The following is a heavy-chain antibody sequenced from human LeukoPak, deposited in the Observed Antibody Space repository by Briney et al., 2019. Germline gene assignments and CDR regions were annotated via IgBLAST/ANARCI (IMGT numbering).Heavy chain of an antibody. Sequence: GGSLRLSCAASGFPFSSYAMSWVRQAPGKGLEWVSAMSGDTVTTYYTDSVKGRFTISRDNSKNTLYLQMNSLRAEDTAVYYCARDDYYDSSGYDVWGQGTTVTVSS. D-gene: IGHD3-22*01. V-gene: IGHV3-23*01. J-gene: IGHJ6*02. CDR1: GFPFSSYA. CDR3: ARDDYYDSSGYDV. CDR2: MSGDTVTT.